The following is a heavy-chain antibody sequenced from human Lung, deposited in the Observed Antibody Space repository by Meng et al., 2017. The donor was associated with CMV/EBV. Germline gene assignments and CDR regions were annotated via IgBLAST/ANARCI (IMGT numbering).Heavy chain of an antibody. CDR1: GGTFTGYA. V-gene: IGHV1-69*13. Sequence: SVKVSXKASGGTFTGYAVGWVRQAPGQGREWMGGIIPILGTVNYAQNFQDRVTITADESTATAYMELSSLRSEDTAVYYCARGTAIVQYISSVRDIWGQGXMVTVSS. CDR3: ARGTAIVQYISSVRDI. D-gene: IGHD2-21*01. CDR2: IIPILGTV. J-gene: IGHJ3*02.